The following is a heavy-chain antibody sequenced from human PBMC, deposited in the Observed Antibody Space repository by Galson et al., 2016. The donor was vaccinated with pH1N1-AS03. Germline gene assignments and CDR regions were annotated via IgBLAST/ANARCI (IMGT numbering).Heavy chain of an antibody. D-gene: IGHD6-13*01. CDR1: GFTFSSYA. J-gene: IGHJ4*02. CDR3: ARGPVLYSNYWFPPPDY. CDR2: ISGNGYST. V-gene: IGHV3-64*01. Sequence: SLRLSCAASGFTFSSYAMHWVRQAPGKGLEYVSAISGNGYSTYYANSVKGRFTISRDNSKSTLFLQMGSLRPEDRAVYYFARGPVLYSNYWFPPPDYWGQGTLVTVSS.